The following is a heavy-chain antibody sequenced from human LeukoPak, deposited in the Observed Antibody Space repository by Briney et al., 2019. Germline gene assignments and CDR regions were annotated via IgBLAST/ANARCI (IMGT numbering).Heavy chain of an antibody. Sequence: ASVKVSCTASGYTFTSYYMHWVRQAPGQGLEWMGIINPSGGSTSYAQKFQGRVTMTRDTSTSTVYMELSSLRSEDTAVYYCARVDNSPTPLQWHFDYWGQGTLVTVSS. D-gene: IGHD5-24*01. V-gene: IGHV1-46*01. J-gene: IGHJ4*02. CDR2: INPSGGST. CDR1: GYTFTSYY. CDR3: ARVDNSPTPLQWHFDY.